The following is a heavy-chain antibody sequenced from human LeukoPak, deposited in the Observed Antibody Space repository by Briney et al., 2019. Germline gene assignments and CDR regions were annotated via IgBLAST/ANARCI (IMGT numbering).Heavy chain of an antibody. CDR3: AREDPQTTVPEGMDV. CDR1: GGSISYYY. J-gene: IGHJ6*02. CDR2: IYYSGTT. D-gene: IGHD4-17*01. V-gene: IGHV4-59*01. Sequence: SETLSLTCTVSGGSISYYYWIWIRQSPGKGLEGIGYIYYSGTTNYNPSLKSRVTISVDTSKNQFSLQLRSVTAADTAVYYCAREDPQTTVPEGMDVWGQGTTVTVSS.